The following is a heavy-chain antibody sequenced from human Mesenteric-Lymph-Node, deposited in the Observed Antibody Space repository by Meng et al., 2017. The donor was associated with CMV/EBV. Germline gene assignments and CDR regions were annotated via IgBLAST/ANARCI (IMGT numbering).Heavy chain of an antibody. Sequence: ASVKVSCKASGGTFSNYAITWVRQAPGQGLEWMGIINPSGGSTSYAQKFQGRVTMTRDTSTSTVYMELSSLRSEDTAVYYCARDRFDFWSGLDYWGQGTLVTVSS. CDR3: ARDRFDFWSGLDY. CDR1: GGTFSNYA. V-gene: IGHV1-46*01. J-gene: IGHJ4*02. D-gene: IGHD3-3*01. CDR2: INPSGGST.